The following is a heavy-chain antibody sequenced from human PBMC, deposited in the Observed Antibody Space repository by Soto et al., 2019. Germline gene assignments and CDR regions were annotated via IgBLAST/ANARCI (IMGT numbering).Heavy chain of an antibody. CDR2: IKTKSEGEAT. CDR1: DFTITNAW. D-gene: IGHD2-15*01. Sequence: EVQLVESGGGLVKPGGSLRLSCAASDFTITNAWMNWVRQAPGKGLEWVGRIKTKSEGEATDYAAPLKGRFTISRDDSKNTLFLQKNSLKTEDAAVYYCTTGSVEGVWGQGATVTVSS. J-gene: IGHJ6*02. CDR3: TTGSVEGV. V-gene: IGHV3-15*07.